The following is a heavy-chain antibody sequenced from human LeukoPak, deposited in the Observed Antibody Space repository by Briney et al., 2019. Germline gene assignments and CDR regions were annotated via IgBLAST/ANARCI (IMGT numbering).Heavy chain of an antibody. Sequence: HPGGSLRLSCAASGFSVSNNYMTWVRQAPGKGPEWVSVIYSGGSTYYADSVKGRFTISRDNAKNSLYLQMNSLRAEDTAVYYCARAPVNSSSWYFDYWGQGTLVTVSS. V-gene: IGHV3-53*01. J-gene: IGHJ4*02. CDR1: GFSVSNNY. CDR2: IYSGGST. CDR3: ARAPVNSSSWYFDY. D-gene: IGHD6-13*01.